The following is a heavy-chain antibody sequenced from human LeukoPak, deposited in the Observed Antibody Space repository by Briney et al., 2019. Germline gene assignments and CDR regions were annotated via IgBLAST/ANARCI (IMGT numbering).Heavy chain of an antibody. CDR2: FWSDGRQK. D-gene: IGHD3-10*01. CDR1: GFIFSNYG. CDR3: ARDDDGSGKYGQLY. V-gene: IGHV3-33*01. J-gene: IGHJ4*02. Sequence: GGSLRLSCAASGFIFSNYGFHWDRQAPGKGLEWVAVFWSDGRQKYYVDSVKGRFTVSRDTSKKTVYLQMNSLRAEDTAVYYCARDDDGSGKYGQLYWGQGTLVTVSS.